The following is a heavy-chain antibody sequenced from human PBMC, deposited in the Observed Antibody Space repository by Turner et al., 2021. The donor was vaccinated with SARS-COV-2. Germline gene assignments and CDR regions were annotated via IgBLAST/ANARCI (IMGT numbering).Heavy chain of an antibody. Sequence: EVQLVESGGGLFKPGGSLRLSCAASGFTFSSYSMNWVRQAPGKGLEWVSSISSTSNYIFYADSVKGRFTISRDNAKNSLYLQMNSLRVEDTAVYYCARGANGNFDYWGQGALVTVSS. CDR3: ARGANGNFDY. CDR1: GFTFSSYS. V-gene: IGHV3-21*01. CDR2: ISSTSNYI. D-gene: IGHD1-26*01. J-gene: IGHJ4*02.